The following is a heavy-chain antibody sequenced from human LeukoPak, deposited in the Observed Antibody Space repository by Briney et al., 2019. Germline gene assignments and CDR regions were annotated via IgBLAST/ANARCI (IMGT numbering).Heavy chain of an antibody. Sequence: GGSLRLSCAASGFTFSSYSMNWVRQAPGKGLEWVSYISSSSSAIYYADSVKGRFTISRDNAKNSLYLQMNSLRAEDTAVYYCAAQYYYDSSGSIYFDYWGQGTLVTVSS. CDR1: GFTFSSYS. CDR3: AAQYYYDSSGSIYFDY. J-gene: IGHJ4*02. CDR2: ISSSSSAI. D-gene: IGHD3-22*01. V-gene: IGHV3-48*01.